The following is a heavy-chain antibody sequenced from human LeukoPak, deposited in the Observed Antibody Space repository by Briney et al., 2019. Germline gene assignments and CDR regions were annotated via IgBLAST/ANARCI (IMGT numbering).Heavy chain of an antibody. CDR3: ARVGVQIVVVPAATTQTTYYYYMDV. D-gene: IGHD2-2*01. CDR2: INHSGST. J-gene: IGHJ6*03. CDR1: GGSFSGYY. V-gene: IGHV4-34*01. Sequence: SETLSLTCAVYGGSFSGYYWSWIRQPPGKGLEWIGEINHSGSTNYNPSLKSRVTMSVDTSKNQFSLKLSSVTAADTAMYYCARVGVQIVVVPAATTQTTYYYYMDVWDKGTTVTVPS.